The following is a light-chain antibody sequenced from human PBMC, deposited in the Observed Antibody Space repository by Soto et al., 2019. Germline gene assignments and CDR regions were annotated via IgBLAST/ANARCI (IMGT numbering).Light chain of an antibody. V-gene: IGKV3D-15*01. CDR3: QQYKTWLT. CDR2: NGP. Sequence: ENVLTQSPGTLSLSPGERATLSCRASQTVIGNQLAWYRQKPGQAPRLLIYNGPHRATGIPDRFSGSASGTEFTLTISSLQSEDFAIYYCQQYKTWLTFGGGTKVDIK. CDR1: QTVIGN. J-gene: IGKJ4*01.